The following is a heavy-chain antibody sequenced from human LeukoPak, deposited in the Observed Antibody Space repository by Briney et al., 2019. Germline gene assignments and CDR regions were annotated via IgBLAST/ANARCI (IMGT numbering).Heavy chain of an antibody. CDR2: IKQDGSEK. CDR3: ARVKYYYDSSGPFDY. CDR1: GFTFSSYW. D-gene: IGHD3-22*01. V-gene: IGHV3-7*04. J-gene: IGHJ4*02. Sequence: PGGSLRLSCAASGFTFSSYWMSWVRQAPGKGLEWVANIKQDGSEKYYVDSVKGRFTISRDNAKNSLYLQMNSLRAEDTAVYYCARVKYYYDSSGPFDYWGQGTLVTVSS.